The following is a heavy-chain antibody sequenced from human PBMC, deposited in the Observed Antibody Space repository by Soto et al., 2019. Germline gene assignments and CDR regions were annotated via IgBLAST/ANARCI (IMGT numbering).Heavy chain of an antibody. Sequence: PSETLSLTCAVSGGSLSGYYWSWIRQPPGKGLEWIGEIHPSGSTNYNPSLESRVTMSVDMSKNQFSLKLTSVSAADTAMYYCERGLDYAKHGYWGQGTLVTVSS. V-gene: IGHV4-34*01. CDR1: GGSLSGYY. J-gene: IGHJ4*02. CDR2: IHPSGST. CDR3: ERGLDYAKHGY. D-gene: IGHD2-8*01.